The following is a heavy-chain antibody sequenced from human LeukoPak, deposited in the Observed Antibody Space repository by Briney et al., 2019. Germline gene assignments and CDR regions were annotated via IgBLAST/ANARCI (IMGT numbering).Heavy chain of an antibody. CDR1: GGSFSGYY. D-gene: IGHD3-9*01. CDR3: ARGRSTGYFDWSPPLYYYYGMDV. V-gene: IGHV4-34*01. Sequence: SETLSLTCAVYGGSFSGYYWSWIRQPPGKGLEWIGEISHSGSTNYNSSLKSRVTISVDTSKNQFSLKLSSVPAADTAVYYCARGRSTGYFDWSPPLYYYYGMDVWGKGTTVTVSS. CDR2: ISHSGST. J-gene: IGHJ6*04.